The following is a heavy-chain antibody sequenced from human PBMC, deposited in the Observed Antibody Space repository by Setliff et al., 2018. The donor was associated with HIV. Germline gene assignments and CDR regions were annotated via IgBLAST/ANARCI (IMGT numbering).Heavy chain of an antibody. CDR3: AKDLVTTTGPDY. V-gene: IGHV3-30*18. D-gene: IGHD1-1*01. CDR2: MSYDESDE. CDR1: GFTFSSYG. Sequence: LRLSCAASGFTFSSYGMHWVRQAPGKGLEWVAGMSYDESDENYADSVKGRFTISRDNSKNTLYLQMNSLRAEDTAVYYCAKDLVTTTGPDYWGQGTLVTVSS. J-gene: IGHJ4*02.